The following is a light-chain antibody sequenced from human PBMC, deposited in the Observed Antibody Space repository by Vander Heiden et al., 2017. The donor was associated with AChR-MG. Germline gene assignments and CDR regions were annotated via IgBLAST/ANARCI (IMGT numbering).Light chain of an antibody. CDR3: QQFYNYPPKT. CDR2: DAS. V-gene: IGKV1D-13*01. Sequence: AIQLTQSPSSLPASAGGRVTITCRASEHIASALAWYQQRPGKPPKLLIFDASSLERGVPSRFSGSGYGTDFTLTISSLQPEDFAIYYCQQFYNYPPKTFGAGTKVEI. J-gene: IGKJ4*01. CDR1: EHIASA.